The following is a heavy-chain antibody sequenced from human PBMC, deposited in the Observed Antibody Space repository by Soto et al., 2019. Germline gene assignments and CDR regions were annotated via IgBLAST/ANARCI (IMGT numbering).Heavy chain of an antibody. CDR1: GFIFTNFW. D-gene: IGHD6-13*01. Sequence: GSLRLSCEASGFIFTNFWMHWVRQVPGKGLVWVSRIDTSGSSTSYADSVKGRFTISRDNAKNTVSLQVNSLRAEDTGVYYCAKDSWYFDLWSQGSLVTVSS. CDR3: AKDSWYFDL. V-gene: IGHV3-74*01. CDR2: IDTSGSST. J-gene: IGHJ4*02.